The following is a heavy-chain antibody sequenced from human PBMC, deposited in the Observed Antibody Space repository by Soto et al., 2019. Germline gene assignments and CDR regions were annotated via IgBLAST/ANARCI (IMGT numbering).Heavy chain of an antibody. Sequence: SETLSLTCTVSGGSISSYYWSWIRQPPGKGLEWIGYIYYSGSTNYNPSLKSRVTISVDTSKNQFSLKLSSVTAADTAVYYCARQRGIIAAAGWWFDPWGQGTLVTVSS. J-gene: IGHJ5*02. D-gene: IGHD6-13*01. V-gene: IGHV4-59*08. CDR3: ARQRGIIAAAGWWFDP. CDR1: GGSISSYY. CDR2: IYYSGST.